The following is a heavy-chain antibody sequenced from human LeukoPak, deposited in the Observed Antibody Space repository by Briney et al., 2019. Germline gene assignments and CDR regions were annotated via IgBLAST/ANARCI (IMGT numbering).Heavy chain of an antibody. CDR1: GYTFTGYY. V-gene: IGHV1-2*02. J-gene: IGHJ4*02. CDR3: AREAVDILTGRGYYFDY. Sequence: GASVKVSCMASGYTFTGYYMHWVRQAPGQGLEWMGWINPNSGGTNYAQKFQGGVTMTRDTSISTAYVELSRLRSDDTAVYYCAREAVDILTGRGYYFDYWGQGTLVTVSS. CDR2: INPNSGGT. D-gene: IGHD3-9*01.